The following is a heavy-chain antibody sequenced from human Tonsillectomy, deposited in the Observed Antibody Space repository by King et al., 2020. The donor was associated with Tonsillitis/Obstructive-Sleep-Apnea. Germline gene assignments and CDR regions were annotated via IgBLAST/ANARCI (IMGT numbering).Heavy chain of an antibody. V-gene: IGHV1-69*01. J-gene: IGHJ4*02. CDR3: ARVPSYARLYYFDY. Sequence: VQLVESGAEVKKPGPSVRFSGRPLGAPFSSIAITWLGQAPGQGLEWMEGIIPIFGTANNAQKFQGRVTITADESTSTAYMELSSLRSEDTAVYYCARVPSYARLYYFDYWGQGTLVTVSS. D-gene: IGHD2-2*01. CDR2: IIPIFGTA. CDR1: GAPFSSIA.